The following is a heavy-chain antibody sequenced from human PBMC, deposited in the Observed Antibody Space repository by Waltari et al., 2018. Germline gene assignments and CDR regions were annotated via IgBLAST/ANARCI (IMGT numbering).Heavy chain of an antibody. J-gene: IGHJ6*02. Sequence: QVQLQESGPGLVKPSETLSLTCTVSGGSIRSYYWSWIRQPAGQGLEWIGRIYTSGSTNYNPSLKSRVTMSVDTSKNQFSLKLSSVTAADTAVYYCARDQDIVATKSGYYYYGMDVWGQGTTVTVSS. CDR2: IYTSGST. V-gene: IGHV4-4*07. CDR3: ARDQDIVATKSGYYYYGMDV. CDR1: GGSIRSYY. D-gene: IGHD5-12*01.